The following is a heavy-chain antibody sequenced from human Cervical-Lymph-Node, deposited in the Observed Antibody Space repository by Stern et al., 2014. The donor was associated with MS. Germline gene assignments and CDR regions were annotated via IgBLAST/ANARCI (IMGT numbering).Heavy chain of an antibody. D-gene: IGHD3-22*01. CDR3: ARGTYYYDSSGYYVFDY. CDR2: IYYSGST. Sequence: QLQLQESGPGLVKPSETLSLTCTVSGGSISSYYWSWIRQPPGKGLAWIGYIYYSGSTNYNPSLKSRVTISVDTSKNQFSLKLSSVTAADTAVYYCARGTYYYDSSGYYVFDYWGQGTLVTVSS. J-gene: IGHJ4*02. V-gene: IGHV4-59*01. CDR1: GGSISSYY.